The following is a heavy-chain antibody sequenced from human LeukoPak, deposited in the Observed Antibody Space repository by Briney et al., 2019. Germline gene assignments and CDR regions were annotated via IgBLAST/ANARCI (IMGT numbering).Heavy chain of an antibody. CDR2: INTNTGNP. V-gene: IGHV7-4-1*02. CDR3: ARGVDIVATILEYFDY. CDR1: GYTFTSYA. J-gene: IGHJ4*02. Sequence: ASVKVSCKASGYTFTSYAMNWVRQAPGQGLEWMGWINTNTGNPTYAQGFTGRFAFSLDTSVSTAYLQISSLKAEDTAVYYCARGVDIVATILEYFDYWGQGTLVTVSS. D-gene: IGHD5-12*01.